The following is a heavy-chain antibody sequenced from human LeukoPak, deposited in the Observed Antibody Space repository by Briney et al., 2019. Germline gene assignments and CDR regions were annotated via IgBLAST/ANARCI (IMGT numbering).Heavy chain of an antibody. D-gene: IGHD5-24*01. V-gene: IGHV3-74*03. J-gene: IGHJ4*02. CDR1: GFTFSSYW. CDR3: ARGDGYIPFDY. Sequence: GGSLRLSCAASGFTFSSYWMDWVRQAPGKGLVWVLLINSDGSSTTYADSVRGRFTISRDNAKNTLFLQMNSLRAEDTAVYYCARGDGYIPFDYWGQGTLVTVSS. CDR2: INSDGSST.